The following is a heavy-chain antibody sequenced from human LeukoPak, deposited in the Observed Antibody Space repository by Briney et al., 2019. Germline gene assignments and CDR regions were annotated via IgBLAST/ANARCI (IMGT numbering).Heavy chain of an antibody. D-gene: IGHD1-26*01. CDR2: MYTSGNT. CDR1: RGSISSPY. J-gene: IGHJ3*02. Sequence: SETLSLTCSLSRGSISSPYWSWIRQSAGKGLEWIGRMYTSGNTIYTPSLKSRVTMSADTTKNQFSLKLSSVTAADTAVYYCARDNSGSYMGGGAFDIWGQGTMVTVSS. V-gene: IGHV4-4*07. CDR3: ARDNSGSYMGGGAFDI.